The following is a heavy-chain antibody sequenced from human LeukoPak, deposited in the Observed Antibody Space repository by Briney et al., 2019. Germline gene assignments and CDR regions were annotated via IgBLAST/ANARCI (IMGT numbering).Heavy chain of an antibody. Sequence: GGSLRLSCAASGFTFSSYSMNWVSQAPGKGLEWVSSISRSSSYICYADSVKGRFSISRDNAKNSLYLKMNSLRAETTAVYYCARANGDYARPPHVGYWGQGTLVTVSS. D-gene: IGHD4-17*01. CDR2: ISRSSSYI. V-gene: IGHV3-21*01. CDR1: GFTFSSYS. J-gene: IGHJ4*02. CDR3: ARANGDYARPPHVGY.